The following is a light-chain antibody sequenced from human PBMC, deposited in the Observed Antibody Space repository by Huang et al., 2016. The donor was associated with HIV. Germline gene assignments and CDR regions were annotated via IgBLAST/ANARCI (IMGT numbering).Light chain of an antibody. CDR3: QQYHSYSWT. V-gene: IGKV1-5*03. J-gene: IGKJ1*01. Sequence: DIQMTQSPSTLSASVGDRVTITCRASQSISYWLAWYQQKPGKAPNLLIYKSSSLQSGVPSRFSGSGSGTEFTLTISSLQPYDFASYYCQQYHSYSWTFGQGTKVEIK. CDR1: QSISYW. CDR2: KSS.